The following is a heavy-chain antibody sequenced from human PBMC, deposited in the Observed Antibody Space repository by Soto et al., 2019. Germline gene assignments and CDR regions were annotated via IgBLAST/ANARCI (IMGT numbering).Heavy chain of an antibody. CDR2: ISYDGSNK. CDR1: GFTFSSYA. V-gene: IGHV3-30-3*01. CDR3: ARGNIEVWAY. D-gene: IGHD3-16*01. J-gene: IGHJ4*02. Sequence: QVQLVESGGGVVQPGRSLRLSCAASGFTFSSYAMHWVRQAPGKGLEWVAVISYDGSNKYYADSVKGRFTISRDNSKNTLYLQMNSLRAEDTAVYYCARGNIEVWAYWGQGTLVTVSS.